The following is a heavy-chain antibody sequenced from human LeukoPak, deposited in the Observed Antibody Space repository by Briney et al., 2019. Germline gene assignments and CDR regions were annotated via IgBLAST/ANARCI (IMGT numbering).Heavy chain of an antibody. CDR3: AKRYYDFPLDY. CDR2: ISANGGET. Sequence: GGSLRLSCAASGFTFSIYAMNWVRQAPGKGLEWVSSISANGGETHYADSVKGRFTISRDNSKNTLYLQINNPRVEDTAVYYRAKRYYDFPLDYWGQGTLVTVSS. D-gene: IGHD3-3*01. CDR1: GFTFSIYA. J-gene: IGHJ4*02. V-gene: IGHV3-23*01.